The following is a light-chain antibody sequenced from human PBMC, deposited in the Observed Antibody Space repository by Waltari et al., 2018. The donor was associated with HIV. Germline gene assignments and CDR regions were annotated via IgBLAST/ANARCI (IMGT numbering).Light chain of an antibody. CDR1: SSNIGSNT. Sequence: QSVLTQPPSASGTPGQRVTISCSGSSSNIGSNTVNWYQHLPGTAPKLLIYHNNRLPAGVPDRFPCSKSGTSASLAISGLQSEDEADYYCAAWDDSLNGQGVFGGGTKLTVL. J-gene: IGLJ2*01. CDR3: AAWDDSLNGQGV. CDR2: HNN. V-gene: IGLV1-44*01.